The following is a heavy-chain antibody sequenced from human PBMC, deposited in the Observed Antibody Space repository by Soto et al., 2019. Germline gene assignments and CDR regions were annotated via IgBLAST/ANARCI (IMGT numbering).Heavy chain of an antibody. CDR2: IYSGGST. CDR1: GFTVSSNY. V-gene: IGHV3-53*01. D-gene: IGHD1-26*01. CDR3: ARDRSGSYADY. Sequence: GGSLRLSCAASGFTVSSNYMSWVRQAPGKGLEWVSVIYSGGSTYYADSVKGRFTISRDNSKNTLYLQMSSLRAEDTAVYYCARDRSGSYADYWGQGTLVTVSS. J-gene: IGHJ4*02.